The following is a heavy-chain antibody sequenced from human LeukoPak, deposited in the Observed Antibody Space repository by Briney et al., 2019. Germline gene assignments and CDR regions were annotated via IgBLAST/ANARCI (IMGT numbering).Heavy chain of an antibody. CDR1: GYSTNSGYY. J-gene: IGHJ3*02. Sequence: PSETLSLTSTVSGYSTNSGYYWGWIRQPPGKGLEWIGSIYHDGTTYYSPSLKSRVTISVDTSKNHLSLILSSVTAADTAMYYCAREDETGYVGNAFDIWGQGTKVTVSS. CDR3: AREDETGYVGNAFDI. CDR2: IYHDGTT. V-gene: IGHV4-38-2*02. D-gene: IGHD5-12*01.